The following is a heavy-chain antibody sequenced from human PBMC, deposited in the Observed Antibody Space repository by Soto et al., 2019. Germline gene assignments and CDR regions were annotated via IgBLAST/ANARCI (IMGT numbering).Heavy chain of an antibody. Sequence: EVQLSESGGGLVQPGGSLRLSCAASGFTFSNYDMSWVRQAPGKGLEWVSGISKNGGNKWYADTVKGRFTISRDNSKNTLFLQMIRLRPDDTAVYYCAQRGGNDYWGGFDYWGPGTLVTVSS. D-gene: IGHD7-27*01. CDR1: GFTFSNYD. CDR3: AQRGGNDYWGGFDY. V-gene: IGHV3-23*01. J-gene: IGHJ4*02. CDR2: ISKNGGNK.